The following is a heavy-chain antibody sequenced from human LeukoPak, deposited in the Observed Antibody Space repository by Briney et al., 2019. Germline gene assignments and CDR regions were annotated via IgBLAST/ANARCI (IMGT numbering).Heavy chain of an antibody. D-gene: IGHD1-26*01. CDR3: AGFMRGSDAFDI. CDR1: GYTFTSYG. J-gene: IGHJ3*02. Sequence: ASVKVSCKASGYTFTSYGINWVRQATGQGLEWMGWMNPNSGNTGYAQEFRGRVTITRNTSISTAYMELSSLRSEDTAVYYCAGFMRGSDAFDIWGQGTMVTVSS. V-gene: IGHV1-8*03. CDR2: MNPNSGNT.